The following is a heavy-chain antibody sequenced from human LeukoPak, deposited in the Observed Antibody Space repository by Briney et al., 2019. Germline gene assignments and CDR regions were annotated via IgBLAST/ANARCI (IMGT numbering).Heavy chain of an antibody. CDR2: ITPSGST. CDR1: GGSIRSTNW. J-gene: IGHJ4*02. CDR3: ASSFYYDSRDY. Sequence: SGTLSLICGVSGGSIRSTNWWTWVRQPPGKGLEWIGEITPSGSTNYSPSLKSRVSISIDTSKKKLSLRLTSVTAADSAVYYCASSFYYDSRDYWGQGTLVTVSS. D-gene: IGHD3-22*01. V-gene: IGHV4-4*02.